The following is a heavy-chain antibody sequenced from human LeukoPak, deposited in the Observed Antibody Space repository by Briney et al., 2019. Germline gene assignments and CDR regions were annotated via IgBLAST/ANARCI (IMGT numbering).Heavy chain of an antibody. CDR1: GFTFSSYS. D-gene: IGHD2-2*01. J-gene: IGHJ6*02. V-gene: IGHV3-21*01. CDR2: ISSSSSYI. CDR3: ARDGCSSTSCYLGYYYYGMDG. Sequence: GGSLRLSCAASGFTFSSYSMNWVRQAPGKGLEWVSSISSSSSYIYYADSVKGRFTISRDNAKNSLYLQMNSLRAEDTAVYYCARDGCSSTSCYLGYYYYGMDGWGQGTTVTVSS.